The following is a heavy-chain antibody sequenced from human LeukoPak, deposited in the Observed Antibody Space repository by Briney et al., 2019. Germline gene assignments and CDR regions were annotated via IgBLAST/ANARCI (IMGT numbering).Heavy chain of an antibody. Sequence: ASVKVSCKASGHTFTSYDINWVRQATGQGLEWMGWMNPNSGNTGYAQKFQGRVTMTRNTSISTAYMELSSLRSEDTAVYYCARESIAAAGTTISYYYGMDVWGQGTLVTVSS. V-gene: IGHV1-8*01. CDR3: ARESIAAAGTTISYYYGMDV. J-gene: IGHJ6*02. CDR2: MNPNSGNT. D-gene: IGHD6-13*01. CDR1: GHTFTSYD.